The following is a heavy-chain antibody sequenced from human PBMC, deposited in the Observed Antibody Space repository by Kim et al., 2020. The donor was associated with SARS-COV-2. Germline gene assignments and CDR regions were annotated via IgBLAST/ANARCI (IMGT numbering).Heavy chain of an antibody. CDR1: GFTFSSYA. CDR2: ISYDGSNK. CDR3: ARDRVGATGY. Sequence: GGSLRLSCAASGFTFSSYAMLWVRQAPGKGLEWVAVISYDGSNKYYADSVKGRFTISRDNSKNTLYLQMNSLRAEDTAVYYCARDRVGATGYWGQGTLVTVSS. V-gene: IGHV3-30*04. D-gene: IGHD1-26*01. J-gene: IGHJ4*02.